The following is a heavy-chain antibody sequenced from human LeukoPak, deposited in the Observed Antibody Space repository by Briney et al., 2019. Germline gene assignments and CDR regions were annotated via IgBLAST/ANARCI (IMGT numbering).Heavy chain of an antibody. CDR2: ISSSGSTI. CDR1: GFTFSDYY. V-gene: IGHV3-11*01. Sequence: GGSLRLSCAASGFTFSDYYMSWIRQAPGKGLEWVSYISSSGSTIYYAGSVKGRFTISRDGSRNTLFLHMNTLRAEDTAIYYCAKDRTVGASYWYFDLSGRGTLVTVSS. J-gene: IGHJ2*01. CDR3: AKDRTVGASYWYFDL. D-gene: IGHD1-26*01.